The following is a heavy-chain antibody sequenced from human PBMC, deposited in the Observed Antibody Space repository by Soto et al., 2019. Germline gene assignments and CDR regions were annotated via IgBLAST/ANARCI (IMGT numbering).Heavy chain of an antibody. D-gene: IGHD4-17*01. J-gene: IGHJ4*02. Sequence: QVQLQESGTGLVKPSETLSLTCTVSGGSISSYYWSWIRQPPGKGLEWIGYIYYSGSTNYNPSLKRRVTISVDTSKNQFSLKLSSVTAADTAVYYCARAYGDYVFDYWGQGTLVTVSS. V-gene: IGHV4-59*01. CDR3: ARAYGDYVFDY. CDR2: IYYSGST. CDR1: GGSISSYY.